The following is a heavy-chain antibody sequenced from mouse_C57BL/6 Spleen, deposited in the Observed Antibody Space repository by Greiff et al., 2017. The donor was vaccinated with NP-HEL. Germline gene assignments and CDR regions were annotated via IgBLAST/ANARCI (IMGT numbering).Heavy chain of an antibody. CDR1: GYAFSSYW. Sequence: QVQLQQSGAELVKPGASVKISCKASGYAFSSYWMNWVKQRPGKGLEWIGQIYPGDGDTNYNGKFKGKATLTADKSSSTAYMQLSSLTSEDSAVYFCARPYYGSSYGFAYWGQGTLVTVSA. V-gene: IGHV1-80*01. CDR3: ARPYYGSSYGFAY. D-gene: IGHD1-1*01. J-gene: IGHJ3*01. CDR2: IYPGDGDT.